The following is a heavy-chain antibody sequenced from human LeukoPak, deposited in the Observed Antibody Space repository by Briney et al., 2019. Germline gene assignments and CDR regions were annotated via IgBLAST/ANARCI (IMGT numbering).Heavy chain of an antibody. CDR1: GGSISSYY. J-gene: IGHJ2*01. CDR3: ATIRDTALRYWYFDL. V-gene: IGHV4-59*01. Sequence: PSETLSLTCTVSGGSISSYYWSWIRQPPGKGLEWIGYIYYSGSTSYNPSLKSRVSTSVDTSKNQFSLKLSSVTAADTAVYYCATIRDTALRYWYFDLWGRGTLVTVSS. D-gene: IGHD5-18*01. CDR2: IYYSGST.